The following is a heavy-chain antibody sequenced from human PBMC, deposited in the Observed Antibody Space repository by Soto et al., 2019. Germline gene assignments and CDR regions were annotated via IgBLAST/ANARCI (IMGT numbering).Heavy chain of an antibody. CDR3: ARTGNYYDSSGPNAFDI. CDR1: GYTFTSYG. J-gene: IGHJ3*02. Sequence: ASVKVSCKSSGYTFTSYGISWVRQAPGQGLEWMGWISAYNGNTNYAQKLQGRVTMTTDTSTSTAYMELRSLRSDDTAVYYCARTGNYYDSSGPNAFDIWGHGKMVTVSS. D-gene: IGHD3-22*01. V-gene: IGHV1-18*04. CDR2: ISAYNGNT.